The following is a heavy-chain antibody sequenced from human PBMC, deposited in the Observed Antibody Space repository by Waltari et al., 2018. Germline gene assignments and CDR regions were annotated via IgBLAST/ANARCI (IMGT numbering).Heavy chain of an antibody. D-gene: IGHD1-26*01. V-gene: IGHV4-38-2*02. CDR1: GYSISSGYY. Sequence: QVQLQESGPGLVKPSETLSLTCTVSGYSISSGYYWGWIRQPPGKGLEWIGSIYHSGSTYYNPSLKSRVTISVDTSKNQFSLKLSSVTAADTAVYYCARVRRGSGSYYVGNWGQGTLVTVSS. CDR3: ARVRRGSGSYYVGN. J-gene: IGHJ4*02. CDR2: IYHSGST.